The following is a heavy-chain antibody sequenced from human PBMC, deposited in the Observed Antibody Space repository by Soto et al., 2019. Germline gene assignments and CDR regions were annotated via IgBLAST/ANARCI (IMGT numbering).Heavy chain of an antibody. CDR2: ITSDGSDT. V-gene: IGHV3-74*01. Sequence: GGSLRLSCAASGFTFSSYWMHWVRQAPGKGLVWVSRITSDGSDTTYADSVKGRFTISRDNAKNTLLLQLNSLRAEDTVVYYCARDKVPFYGPGSFAYWGQGTLLTVSS. J-gene: IGHJ4*02. CDR1: GFTFSSYW. CDR3: ARDKVPFYGPGSFAY. D-gene: IGHD3-10*01.